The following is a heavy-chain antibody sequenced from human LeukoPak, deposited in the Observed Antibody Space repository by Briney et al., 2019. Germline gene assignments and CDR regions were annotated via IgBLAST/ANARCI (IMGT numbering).Heavy chain of an antibody. Sequence: SETLSLTCTVSGGSISSSSYYWGWIRQPPGKGLEWIGSIYYSGSTYYNPSLKSRVTISVDTSKNQFSLKLSSVTAADTAVYYCAFRRYYDSSGYPTPLYWYFDLWGRGTLVTVSS. J-gene: IGHJ2*01. CDR2: IYYSGST. D-gene: IGHD3-22*01. CDR3: AFRRYYDSSGYPTPLYWYFDL. CDR1: GGSISSSSYY. V-gene: IGHV4-39*01.